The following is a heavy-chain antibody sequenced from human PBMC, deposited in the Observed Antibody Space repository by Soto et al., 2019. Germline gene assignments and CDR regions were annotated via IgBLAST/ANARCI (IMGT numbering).Heavy chain of an antibody. V-gene: IGHV1-69*12. J-gene: IGHJ4*02. CDR3: ARDMTTVIAGRLGY. Sequence: QVQLVQSGAEVKKPGSSVKVSCKASGGTLSSYAISWVRQAPGQGLEWMGGIIPIFGTANYAQKFQGRVTVTADESTSTAYMELSSLRSEDTAVYYCARDMTTVIAGRLGYWGQGNLVTVSS. D-gene: IGHD4-17*01. CDR1: GGTLSSYA. CDR2: IIPIFGTA.